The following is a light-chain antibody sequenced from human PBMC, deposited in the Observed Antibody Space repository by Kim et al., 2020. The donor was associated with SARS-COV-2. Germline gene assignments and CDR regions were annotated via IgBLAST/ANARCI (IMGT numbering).Light chain of an antibody. CDR2: DAS. CDR1: QSLTYT. J-gene: IGKJ1*01. CDR3: HQYGNWPRT. V-gene: IGKV3-15*01. Sequence: EMVLTQSPATLSVSPGERATLSCRASQSLTYTLAWYQQRSGQAPRLLIYDASKRATGIPARFSGSGSGTESTLTISSLQSEDFAVYYCHQYGNWPRTFGQGTKVDIK.